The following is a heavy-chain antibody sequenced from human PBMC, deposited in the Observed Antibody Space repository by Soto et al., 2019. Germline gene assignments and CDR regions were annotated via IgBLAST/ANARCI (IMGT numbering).Heavy chain of an antibody. CDR3: ATLVPPTLDRYSDMDV. Sequence: ASVKVSCKASGYSFTSHHISWLRQAPGQGLEWMGWISTYNGYTHSAQKFQDRITLTTDTPTTTAYMEMRSLRSDDTAVYYCATLVPPTLDRYSDMDVWGQGTTVTVSS. J-gene: IGHJ6*02. V-gene: IGHV1-18*04. D-gene: IGHD3-3*01. CDR1: GYSFTSHH. CDR2: ISTYNGYT.